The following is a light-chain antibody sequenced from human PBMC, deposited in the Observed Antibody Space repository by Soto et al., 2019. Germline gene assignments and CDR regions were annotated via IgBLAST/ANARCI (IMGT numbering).Light chain of an antibody. J-gene: IGLJ1*01. V-gene: IGLV2-14*01. CDR3: SSYTSSSTRV. CDR2: EVS. Sequence: QSALTQPASVSGSPGQSITISCTGTSSDVGGYNYVSWYQQHAGKAPKLMIYEVSNRPSGVSNRFSGSKSGNTASLTVSGLQAEDEADYYCSSYTSSSTRVFGNGTKVTVL. CDR1: SSDVGGYNY.